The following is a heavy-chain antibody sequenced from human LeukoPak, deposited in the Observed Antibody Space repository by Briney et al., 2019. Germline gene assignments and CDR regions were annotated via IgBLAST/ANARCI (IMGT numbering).Heavy chain of an antibody. J-gene: IGHJ4*02. Sequence: PGGSLRLSCAASGFTFSSYEMNWVRQAPGKGLEWVSYISSSGGTIYYADSVKGRFTISRDNAKNSLYLQMNSLRAEDTAVYYCARGSSGYSDPEMDYWGQGTLVTVSS. V-gene: IGHV3-48*03. CDR1: GFTFSSYE. CDR2: ISSSGGTI. CDR3: ARGSSGYSDPEMDY. D-gene: IGHD3-22*01.